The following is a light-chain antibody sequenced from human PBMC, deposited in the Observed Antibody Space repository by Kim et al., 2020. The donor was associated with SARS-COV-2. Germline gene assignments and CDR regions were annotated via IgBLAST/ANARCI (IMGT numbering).Light chain of an antibody. Sequence: EIVLTQSPVTLSLSPGERATLSCRASQSIGTYLAWYQQKPGQAPRLVLYDVSNRATGIPGRFSGSGSGTDFTLTISSLDPEDFAVYYCKQRIDWALTFGGGTKVDIK. CDR3: KQRIDWALT. CDR2: DVS. J-gene: IGKJ4*01. V-gene: IGKV3-11*01. CDR1: QSIGTY.